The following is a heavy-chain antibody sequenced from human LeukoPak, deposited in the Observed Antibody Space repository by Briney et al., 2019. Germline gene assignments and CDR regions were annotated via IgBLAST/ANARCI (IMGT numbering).Heavy chain of an antibody. D-gene: IGHD3-22*01. Sequence: SETLSLTCTVSGGSISSYYWNWIRQPPGKGLEWIGYIYYSGSTNYNPPLKSRVTISVDTSKNQFSLKLSSVTAADTAVYYCARGADSSGYYSIFYFDYWGQGTLVTVSS. CDR2: IYYSGST. CDR3: ARGADSSGYYSIFYFDY. V-gene: IGHV4-59*01. CDR1: GGSISSYY. J-gene: IGHJ4*02.